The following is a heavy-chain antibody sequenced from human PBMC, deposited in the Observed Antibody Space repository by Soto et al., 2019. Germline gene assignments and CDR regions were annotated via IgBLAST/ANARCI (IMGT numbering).Heavy chain of an antibody. CDR3: ARGERRVTVTDYFDY. D-gene: IGHD4-17*01. CDR2: VYYSGST. J-gene: IGHJ4*02. V-gene: IGHV4-59*01. CDR1: GGSISSYY. Sequence: SETLSLTCTVSGGSISSYYWSWIRQPPGKGLEWIGYVYYSGSTKYNPSLKSRVTISVDTSKKQVSLKLSSVTAADTAVYYCARGERRVTVTDYFDYWGQGTLVTVSS.